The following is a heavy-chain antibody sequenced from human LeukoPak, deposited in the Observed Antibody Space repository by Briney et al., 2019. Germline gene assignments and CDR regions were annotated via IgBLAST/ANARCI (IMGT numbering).Heavy chain of an antibody. CDR1: GFTVSSKY. D-gene: IGHD1-26*01. CDR3: AKDVRVGGGGMDV. Sequence: GGSLRLSCAASGFTVSSKYMSWVRQAPGKGLEWVSVIYSGSSTYYADSVKGRFTISRDNSKNTLYLQMNSLRAEDTAVYYCAKDVRVGGGGMDVWGQGTPVTVSS. CDR2: IYSGSST. V-gene: IGHV3-53*01. J-gene: IGHJ6*02.